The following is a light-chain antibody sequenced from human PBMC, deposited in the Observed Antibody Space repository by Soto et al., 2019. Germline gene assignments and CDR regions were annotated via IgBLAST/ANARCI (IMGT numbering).Light chain of an antibody. J-gene: IGKJ3*01. CDR2: DAS. V-gene: IGKV3-11*01. Sequence: DIVLTQSPATLSLSPGERATLSCRASQSVSSYLAWYQQKPGQAPRLLIYDASSRATGIPARFSGSGSGTDFTLTISSLEPEDFAVYYCQQRSNWLFTFGPGTKVDIK. CDR3: QQRSNWLFT. CDR1: QSVSSY.